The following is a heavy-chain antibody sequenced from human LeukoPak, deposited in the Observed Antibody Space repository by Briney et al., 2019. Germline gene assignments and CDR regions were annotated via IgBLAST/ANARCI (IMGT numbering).Heavy chain of an antibody. CDR2: IWSDGNNK. CDR1: GFTFSRYG. V-gene: IGHV3-33*01. J-gene: IGHJ4*02. D-gene: IGHD1-26*01. CDR3: ARNREVGATFEYYFDY. Sequence: PGRSLRPSCAASGFTFSRYGMHWVRQAPGKGLEWVAVIWSDGNNKYYADSVKGRFTISRDNSKNTLFLQMNSLRAEDTAVYYCARNREVGATFEYYFDYWGQGTLVTVSS.